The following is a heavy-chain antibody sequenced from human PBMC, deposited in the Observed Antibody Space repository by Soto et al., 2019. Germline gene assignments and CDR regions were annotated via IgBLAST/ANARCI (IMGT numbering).Heavy chain of an antibody. D-gene: IGHD2-21*01. J-gene: IGHJ6*01. CDR1: GVTFGNYL. CDR3: ASYRASDGMDG. CDR2: MNQNGSEK. Sequence: EVQLVESGGGLVQPGWSLRLSCTVSGVTFGNYLMTWVRQAPGKGLEWVANMNQNGSEKYYVDSVKGRFAISRDNAKTALYLQMNRLSAEDTDVYYCASYRASDGMDGRGQRTRVTVSS. V-gene: IGHV3-7*05.